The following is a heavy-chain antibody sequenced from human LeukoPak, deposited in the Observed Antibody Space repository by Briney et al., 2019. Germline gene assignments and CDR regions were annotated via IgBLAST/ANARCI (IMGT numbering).Heavy chain of an antibody. CDR3: ARNKVVVAANLFDP. V-gene: IGHV4-39*01. Sequence: SESLSLTCTVSGDSISSSSYYWGWIRQPPGKGLEWIGSIYYSGSTYYNPSLKSRVTISVDTSKNQFSLKLSSVTAADTAVYYCARNKVVVAANLFDPWGQGTLVTVSS. CDR2: IYYSGST. D-gene: IGHD2-15*01. J-gene: IGHJ5*02. CDR1: GDSISSSSYY.